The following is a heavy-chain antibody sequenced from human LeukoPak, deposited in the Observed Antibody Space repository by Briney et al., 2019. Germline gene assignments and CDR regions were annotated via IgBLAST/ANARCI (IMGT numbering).Heavy chain of an antibody. J-gene: IGHJ3*02. CDR3: ARGGITMVRGVIITRFDAFDI. Sequence: EASVKVSCKASGGTFSSYAISWVRQAPGRGLEWMGGIIPIFGTANYAQKFQGRVTITADGSTSTAYMELSSLRSEDTAVYYCARGGITMVRGVIITRFDAFDIWGQGTMVTVSS. V-gene: IGHV1-69*01. CDR1: GGTFSSYA. D-gene: IGHD3-10*01. CDR2: IIPIFGTA.